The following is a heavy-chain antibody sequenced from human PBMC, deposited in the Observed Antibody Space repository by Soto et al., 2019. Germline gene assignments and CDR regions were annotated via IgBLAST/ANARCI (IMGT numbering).Heavy chain of an antibody. V-gene: IGHV3-23*01. CDR1: GFTFSNYA. CDR2: ISGSGSSI. J-gene: IGHJ6*02. Sequence: EVQLLESGGGLVQPGGSLRLSCAASGFTFSNYAMSWVRQAPGKGLEWVSAISGSGSSIYYADSVKGRFTISRDNSKNTLYLQVNSLRAEDTALYYCAKGTNVDPYYYYAMDVWGQGTTVTVSS. CDR3: AKGTNVDPYYYYAMDV.